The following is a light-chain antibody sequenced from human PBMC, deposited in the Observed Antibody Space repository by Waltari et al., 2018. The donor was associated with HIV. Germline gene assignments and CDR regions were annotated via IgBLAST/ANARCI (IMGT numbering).Light chain of an antibody. J-gene: IGLJ2*01. CDR1: NSNIGSHA. Sequence: QSVLTQSPSVSEAPGQRVTISCSGSNSNIGSHALTWYRQSPGKPPKLLVHHDDLILSGVSDRWSAAKSGTSASLGINDLQSEDVSLYYCATWDDGLNALLFGGGTKVTVL. CDR2: HDD. V-gene: IGLV1-36*01. CDR3: ATWDDGLNALL.